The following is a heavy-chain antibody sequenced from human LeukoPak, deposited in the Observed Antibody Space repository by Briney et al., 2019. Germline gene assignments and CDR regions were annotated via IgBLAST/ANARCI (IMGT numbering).Heavy chain of an antibody. CDR1: GFTFSRHS. D-gene: IGHD1-7*01. CDR2: ISSSSSYI. J-gene: IGHJ4*02. CDR3: ARDRDWNSGFDY. Sequence: GGSLRLSCAASGFTFSRHSINWVRQAPGEGLEWVSSISSSSSYIYYADSVKGRFTISRDNAKNSLYLQMNSLRADDTAVYYCARDRDWNSGFDYWGQGTLVTVSS. V-gene: IGHV3-21*01.